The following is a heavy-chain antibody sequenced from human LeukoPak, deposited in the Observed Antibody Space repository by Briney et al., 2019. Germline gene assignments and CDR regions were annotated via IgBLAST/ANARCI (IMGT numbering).Heavy chain of an antibody. CDR2: IYTSGST. CDR1: SGSISSYY. Sequence: SETLSLTCTVSSGSISSYYWIWIRQPAGKGREWCGRIYTSGSTNYNTSLQSRVTMSVDTSKNQFSLKLRSVTAADTAVYYCARTTEGGYIGYFYYYYMVVWGEGTTVTISS. CDR3: ARTTEGGYIGYFYYYYMVV. V-gene: IGHV4-4*07. D-gene: IGHD5-18*01. J-gene: IGHJ6*03.